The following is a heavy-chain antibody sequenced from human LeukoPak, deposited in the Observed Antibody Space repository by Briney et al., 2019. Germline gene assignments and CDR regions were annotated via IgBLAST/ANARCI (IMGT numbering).Heavy chain of an antibody. CDR3: ARHAQSLRRGVDWLDP. V-gene: IGHV4-4*08. Sequence: PSETLSLTCSVSGGPISSYYWSWIRQPPGKGLEWIGYIYYSGSTTPSGTATYNPSLESRVTISVDTSKNQFSLKLRSVIAADAAVYYCARHAQSLRRGVDWLDPWGQGTLVTVSS. D-gene: IGHD4-17*01. J-gene: IGHJ5*02. CDR2: IYYSGSTT. CDR1: GGPISSYY.